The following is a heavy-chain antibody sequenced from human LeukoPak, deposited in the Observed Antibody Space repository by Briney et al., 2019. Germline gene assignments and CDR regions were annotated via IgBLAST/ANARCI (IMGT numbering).Heavy chain of an antibody. Sequence: SETLSLTCAVYGXSFSGYYWSWIRQPPGKGLESIGEINHSGSTNYNPSPKSRVTISVDTSKNQFSLKLSSVTAADTAVYYCARLGAYSSGWYFWFDYWGQGTPVTVSS. CDR1: GXSFSGYY. CDR3: ARLGAYSSGWYFWFDY. D-gene: IGHD6-19*01. V-gene: IGHV4-34*01. J-gene: IGHJ4*02. CDR2: INHSGST.